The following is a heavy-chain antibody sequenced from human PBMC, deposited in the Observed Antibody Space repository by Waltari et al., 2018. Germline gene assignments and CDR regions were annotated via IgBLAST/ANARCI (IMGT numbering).Heavy chain of an antibody. V-gene: IGHV4-39*07. CDR3: ASGGGYTNGWDY. D-gene: IGHD2-8*01. J-gene: IGHJ4*02. CDR1: GGSISSSNYY. CDR2: ISYSGNT. Sequence: QPLLQDSGPGLVKPSETLSLTCSVSGGSISSSNYYWGWIRQPPGKGLEWIGNISYSGNTYYNPSLKSRFTISLDTSKNQFSLKLLSVIAADTAVYFCASGGGYTNGWDYWGQGTLVTVSS.